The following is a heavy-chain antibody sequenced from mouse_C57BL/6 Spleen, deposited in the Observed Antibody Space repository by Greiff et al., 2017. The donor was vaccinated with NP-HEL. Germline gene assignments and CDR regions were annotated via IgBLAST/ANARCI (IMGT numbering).Heavy chain of an antibody. CDR3: ARGEYYGSSSYAMDY. CDR1: GFTFSDYY. D-gene: IGHD1-1*01. Sequence: EVQLQESGGGLVQPGGSLKLSCAASGFTFSDYYMYWVRQTPEKRLEWVAYISNGGGSTYYPDTVKGRFTISRDNAKNTLYLQMSRLKSEDTAMYYCARGEYYGSSSYAMDYWGQGTSVTVSS. J-gene: IGHJ4*01. CDR2: ISNGGGST. V-gene: IGHV5-12*01.